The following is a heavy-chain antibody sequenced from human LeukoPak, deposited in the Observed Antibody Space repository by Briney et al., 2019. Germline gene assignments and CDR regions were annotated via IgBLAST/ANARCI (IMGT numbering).Heavy chain of an antibody. CDR1: GFIHSSYA. D-gene: IGHD2/OR15-2a*01. CDR3: ATDRYPGYYDY. CDR2: ISGSGGST. J-gene: IGHJ4*02. Sequence: GGSLRLSCASSGFIHSSYALSGVRQPPAKGLEWVSTISGSGGSTYYADSVKGRFTISSDDSKNTLYLQMNSLRAEDTALYYCATDRYPGYYDYWGQGTLVTVSS. V-gene: IGHV3-23*01.